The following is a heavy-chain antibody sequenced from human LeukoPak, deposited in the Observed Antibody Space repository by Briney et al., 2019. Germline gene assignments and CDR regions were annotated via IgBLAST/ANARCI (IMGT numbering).Heavy chain of an antibody. CDR3: ARGTKDLVGITWYYYMDV. CDR2: INPSGGST. D-gene: IGHD2-2*01. V-gene: IGHV1-46*01. CDR1: GYTFTSYY. J-gene: IGHJ6*03. Sequence: ASVKVSCKASGYTFTSYYMHWVRQAPGQGLEWMGIINPSGGSTSYAQKFQGRVTMTRDMSTSTVYMELSSLRSEDTAVYYCARGTKDLVGITWYYYMDVWGKGTTVTVSS.